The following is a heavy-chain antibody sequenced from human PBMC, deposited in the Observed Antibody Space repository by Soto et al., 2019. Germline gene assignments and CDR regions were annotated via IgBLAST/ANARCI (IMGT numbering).Heavy chain of an antibody. V-gene: IGHV5-51*01. D-gene: IGHD2-2*01. J-gene: IGHJ2*01. CDR1: GDRFTRYW. CDR2: IYPGDSDT. Sequence: XEFLKISLRGLGDRFTRYWIGWVRQVPGKGLEWMGIIYPGDSDTRYSPSFQGQVTISADKSISTAYLQWSSLKASDTAMYYCARHEYPRDWYFDLWGRGTLVTVSS. CDR3: ARHEYPRDWYFDL.